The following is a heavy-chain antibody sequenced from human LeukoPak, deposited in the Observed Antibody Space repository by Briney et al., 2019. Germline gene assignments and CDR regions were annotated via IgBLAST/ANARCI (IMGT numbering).Heavy chain of an antibody. V-gene: IGHV3-30*04. Sequence: GGSLRLSCAASGFTFSSYAMHWVRQAPGKGLEWVALISYDGSNKYYADSVKARFIISRDNAKNSLYLQMNSLRAEDTAVYYCARDEAMDDYYYYYMDVWGKGTTVTVSS. CDR3: ARDEAMDDYYYYYMDV. CDR1: GFTFSSYA. D-gene: IGHD5-18*01. CDR2: ISYDGSNK. J-gene: IGHJ6*03.